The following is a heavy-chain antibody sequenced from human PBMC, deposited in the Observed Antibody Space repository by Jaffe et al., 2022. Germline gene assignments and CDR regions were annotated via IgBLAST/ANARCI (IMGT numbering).Heavy chain of an antibody. CDR1: GFTFSSYA. J-gene: IGHJ6*03. Sequence: EVQLLESGGGLVQPGGSLRLSCAASGFTFSSYAMSWVRQAPGKGLEWVSAISGSGGSTYYADSVKGRFTISRDNSKNTLYLQMNSLRAEDTAVYYCAKVSGDFWSGYYYYYYMDVWGKGTTVTVSS. CDR3: AKVSGDFWSGYYYYYYMDV. D-gene: IGHD3-3*01. V-gene: IGHV3-23*01. CDR2: ISGSGGST.